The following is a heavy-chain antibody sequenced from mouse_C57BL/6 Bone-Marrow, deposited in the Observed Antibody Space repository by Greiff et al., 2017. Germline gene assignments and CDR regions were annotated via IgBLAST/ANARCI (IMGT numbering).Heavy chain of an antibody. CDR2: IDPSDSYT. J-gene: IGHJ3*01. Sequence: QVQLQQPGAELVKPGASVKLSCKASGYTFTSYWMQWVKQRPGQGLEWIGEIDPSDSYTNYNQKFKGKATLTADKSSSTAYMELRSLTSEDSAVYFCASSLPPAWFAYWGQGTLVTVSA. CDR1: GYTFTSYW. V-gene: IGHV1-50*01. D-gene: IGHD2-1*01. CDR3: ASSLPPAWFAY.